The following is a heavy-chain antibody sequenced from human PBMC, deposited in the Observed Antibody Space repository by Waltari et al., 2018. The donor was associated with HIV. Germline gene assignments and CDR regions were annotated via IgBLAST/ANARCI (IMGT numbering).Heavy chain of an antibody. Sequence: QITLKESGPTLVKPTQTLTLTCTFSGFSLSTNAVGVGWIRQPPGKALEWLALIYWNDDKRHSPALKSRLTITKDTSKNQVVLTMTNMDPVYTATYYCAHSAQMAYFDYWGQGTLVTVSS. CDR1: GFSLSTNAVG. CDR2: IYWNDDK. V-gene: IGHV2-5*01. CDR3: AHSAQMAYFDY. J-gene: IGHJ4*02.